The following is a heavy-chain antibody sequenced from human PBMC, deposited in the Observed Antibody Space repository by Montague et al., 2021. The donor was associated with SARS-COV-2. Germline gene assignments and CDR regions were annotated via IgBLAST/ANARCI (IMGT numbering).Heavy chain of an antibody. V-gene: IGHV4-39*01. J-gene: IGHJ4*02. D-gene: IGHD3-3*01. Sequence: SETLSLTCTVAGGSISSSSYYWGWLRQPPGKGLEWIGSIDYSGXTXYXXXXKXRVTMSVDTSKNQFSLKLRSVTAADTAVYYCARKASRGITIFGVVTASYDFDDGGQGTTVTVSS. CDR3: ARKASRGITIFGVVTASYDFDD. CDR2: IDYSGXT. CDR1: GGSISSSSYY.